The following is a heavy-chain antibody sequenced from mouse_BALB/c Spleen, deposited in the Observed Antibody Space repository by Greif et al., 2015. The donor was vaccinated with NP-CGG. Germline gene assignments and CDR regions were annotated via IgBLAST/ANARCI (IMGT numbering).Heavy chain of an antibody. Sequence: EVQGVESGAELVKPGASVKLSCTASGFNIKDTYMHWVKQRPEQGLEWIGRIDPANGNTKYDPKFQGKATITADTSSNTAYLQLSSLTSEDTAVYYCARDDYDGYFDYWGQGTTLTVSS. CDR3: ARDDYDGYFDY. D-gene: IGHD2-4*01. CDR1: GFNIKDTY. J-gene: IGHJ2*01. V-gene: IGHV14-3*02. CDR2: IDPANGNT.